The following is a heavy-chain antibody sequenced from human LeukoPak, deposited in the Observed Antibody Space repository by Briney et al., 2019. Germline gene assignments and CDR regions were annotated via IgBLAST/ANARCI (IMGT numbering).Heavy chain of an antibody. D-gene: IGHD4-23*01. CDR3: AKDISWGGNSGDY. V-gene: IGHV3-64*01. J-gene: IGHJ4*02. CDR2: ISSNGGST. Sequence: QPGGSLRLSCAASGFTFSSYAMHWVRQAPGKGLEYVSAISSNGGSTYYANSVKGRFTISRDNSKNSLYLQMNSLRTEDTALYYCAKDISWGGNSGDYWGQGTLVTVSS. CDR1: GFTFSSYA.